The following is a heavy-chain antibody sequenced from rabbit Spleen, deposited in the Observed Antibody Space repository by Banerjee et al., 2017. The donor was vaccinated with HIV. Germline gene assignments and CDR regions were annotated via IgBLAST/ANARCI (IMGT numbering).Heavy chain of an antibody. CDR2: IYSGGGSKT. Sequence: QSLEESGGGLVKPGASLTLTCTVSGFSFSGGYDMCWVRQAPGKGLEWIACIYSGGGSKTYYATWAKGRFTISKTSSTTVTLQMTSLTAADTATYFCARDTGSSFSSYGMDLWGPGTLVTVS. V-gene: IGHV1S40*01. J-gene: IGHJ6*01. CDR3: ARDTGSSFSSYGMDL. CDR1: GFSFSGGYD. D-gene: IGHD8-1*01.